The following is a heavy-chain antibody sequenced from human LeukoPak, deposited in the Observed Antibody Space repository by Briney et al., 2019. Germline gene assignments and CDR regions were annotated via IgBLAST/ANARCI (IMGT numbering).Heavy chain of an antibody. CDR3: ARDHIPVAKGGFDY. J-gene: IGHJ4*02. CDR1: GFTFSSND. V-gene: IGHV3-30*03. CDR2: ISYDGGNR. D-gene: IGHD6-19*01. Sequence: GGSLRLSCAASGFTFSSNDIHWVRQAPGKGLEWVVVISYDGGNRYYADSVKGRFAISRDNANNSLYLQMNSLRAEDMALYYCARDHIPVAKGGFDYWGQGTLVTVSS.